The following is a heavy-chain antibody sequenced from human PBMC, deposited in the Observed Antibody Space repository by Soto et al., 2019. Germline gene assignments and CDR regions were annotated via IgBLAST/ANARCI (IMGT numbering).Heavy chain of an antibody. D-gene: IGHD3-3*01. CDR1: GYTFTGYD. Sequence: ASVKVSCKASGYTFTGYDINWVRQATGQGLEWMGWMNPNSGNTGYAQKFQGRVTMTRNTSISTAYMELSSLRSEDTAVYYCARYLPTYYDFWSGRPGYYFDYWGQGTLVTVSS. CDR2: MNPNSGNT. V-gene: IGHV1-8*01. CDR3: ARYLPTYYDFWSGRPGYYFDY. J-gene: IGHJ4*02.